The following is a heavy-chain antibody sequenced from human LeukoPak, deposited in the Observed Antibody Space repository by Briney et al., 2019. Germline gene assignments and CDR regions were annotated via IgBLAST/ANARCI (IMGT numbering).Heavy chain of an antibody. CDR2: LYPGDSDT. CDR3: ARHVGTADDAFDI. J-gene: IGHJ3*02. CDR1: GYSFTSYW. V-gene: IGHV5-51*01. Sequence: GESLKISCQGSGYSFTSYWIGWVRQMPGKGLEWMGILYPGDSDTRYSPSFQGQVTFSADKSISTAYLQWSSLKASDTAMYFCARHVGTADDAFDIWGQGTMVTVSS. D-gene: IGHD1-26*01.